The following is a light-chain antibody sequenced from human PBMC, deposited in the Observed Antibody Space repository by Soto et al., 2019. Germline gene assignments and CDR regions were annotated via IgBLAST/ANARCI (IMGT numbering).Light chain of an antibody. Sequence: EIVLTQSPATLSLSPGERATLSCRASQSVSSYLAWYQQKPGQAPRLLIYDASNRATGIPARFSGSGSGTDFTLTISSXEPEDFAVYYCQQRSNRRTFGGGTKVEIK. CDR2: DAS. CDR1: QSVSSY. J-gene: IGKJ4*01. V-gene: IGKV3-11*01. CDR3: QQRSNRRT.